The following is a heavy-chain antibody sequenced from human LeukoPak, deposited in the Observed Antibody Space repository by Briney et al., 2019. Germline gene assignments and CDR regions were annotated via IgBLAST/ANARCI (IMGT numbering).Heavy chain of an antibody. CDR1: GYTFTGYY. Sequence: ASVKVSCKASGYTFTGYYMHWVRQAPGQGLEWMGWINSNSGGTNYAQKFQGRVTMTRDTSISTAYMELSRLSSDDTAVYYCARVWHDYGDYSHNWFDPWGQGTLVTVSS. V-gene: IGHV1-2*02. CDR3: ARVWHDYGDYSHNWFDP. D-gene: IGHD4-17*01. J-gene: IGHJ5*02. CDR2: INSNSGGT.